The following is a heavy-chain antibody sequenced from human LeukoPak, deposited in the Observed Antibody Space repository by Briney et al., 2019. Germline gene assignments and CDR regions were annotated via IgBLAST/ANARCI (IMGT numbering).Heavy chain of an antibody. J-gene: IGHJ5*02. D-gene: IGHD1-26*01. CDR3: AGQDSGSPHANWFDP. CDR1: GYSFTSYW. Sequence: GESLKISCKGSGYSFTSYWIGWVRQMPGKGLEWMGIIYPGDSDTRYSPSFQGQVTISADKSISTAYLQWSSLKASDTAMYYCAGQDSGSPHANWFDPWGQGTLVTVSS. CDR2: IYPGDSDT. V-gene: IGHV5-51*01.